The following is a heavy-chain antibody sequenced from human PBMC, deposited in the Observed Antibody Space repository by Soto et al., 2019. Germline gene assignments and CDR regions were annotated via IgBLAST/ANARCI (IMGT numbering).Heavy chain of an antibody. D-gene: IGHD6-19*01. J-gene: IGHJ4*02. CDR3: AREGYSSGWYGRGWYYFDY. CDR1: GFTFSSYW. Sequence: GGSLRLSCAASGFTFSSYWMHWVRQAPGKGLVWVSRINSDGSSTSYADTVKGRFTISRDNAKNTQKLQMNSLRAEDTAVYYCAREGYSSGWYGRGWYYFDYWGQGT. CDR2: INSDGSST. V-gene: IGHV3-74*01.